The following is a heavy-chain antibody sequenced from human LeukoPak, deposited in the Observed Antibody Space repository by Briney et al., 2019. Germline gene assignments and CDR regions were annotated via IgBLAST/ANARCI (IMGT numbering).Heavy chain of an antibody. CDR2: ISNTGSVT. D-gene: IGHD4-23*01. Sequence: GGSLRLSCAGSGFTFSSYGMSWVRQAPGKGLEWVSYISNTGSVTYYAESVKGRFTISRDNARNSLFLQMNSLRAEDTGVYYCTVVPMGWGQGTLVTVSS. CDR3: TVVPMG. CDR1: GFTFSSYG. J-gene: IGHJ4*02. V-gene: IGHV3-48*03.